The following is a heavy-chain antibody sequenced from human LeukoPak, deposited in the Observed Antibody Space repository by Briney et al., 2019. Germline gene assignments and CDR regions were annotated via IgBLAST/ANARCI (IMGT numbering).Heavy chain of an antibody. J-gene: IGHJ4*02. CDR3: ARVRGIAVAGEIDY. CDR2: ISTSSTI. CDR1: GFTFSSYS. Sequence: GGSLRLSCAASGFTFSSYSMNWVRQAPGKGLEWVSYISTSSTIYYADSVKGRFTISRDNAKNSLYLQMNSLRAEDTAVYYCARVRGIAVAGEIDYWGQGTLVTVSS. V-gene: IGHV3-48*04. D-gene: IGHD6-19*01.